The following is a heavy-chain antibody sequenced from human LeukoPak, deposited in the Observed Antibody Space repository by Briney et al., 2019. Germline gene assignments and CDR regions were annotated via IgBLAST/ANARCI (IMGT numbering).Heavy chain of an antibody. CDR3: AKDGRGSSSQNNWFDP. V-gene: IGHV3-7*03. CDR2: IKPDGSEK. D-gene: IGHD3-16*01. J-gene: IGHJ5*02. CDR1: GFSFSSYW. Sequence: GGSLRLSCAASGFSFSSYWMSWVRQAPGKGLEWVANIKPDGSEKYYVDSVKGRFTISRDNVKNSLYLQMSSLRAEDTAVYYCAKDGRGSSSQNNWFDPWGQGTLVTVSS.